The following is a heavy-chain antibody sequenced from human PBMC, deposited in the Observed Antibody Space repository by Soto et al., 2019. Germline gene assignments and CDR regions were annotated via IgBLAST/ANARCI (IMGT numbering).Heavy chain of an antibody. J-gene: IGHJ5*02. D-gene: IGHD4-4*01. CDR1: GGSISSYY. CDR3: AREGVTLNWFDP. V-gene: IGHV4-59*01. Sequence: EILSLTCTVTGGSISSYYWSWIRQPPGKGLEWIGYIYYSGSTNYNPSLKSRVTISVDTSKNHFSLKLSSVTAADTAVYYCAREGVTLNWFDPWGQGTLVTVSS. CDR2: IYYSGST.